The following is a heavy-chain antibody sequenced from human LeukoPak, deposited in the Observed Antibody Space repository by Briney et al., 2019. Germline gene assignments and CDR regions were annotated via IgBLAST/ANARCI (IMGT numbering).Heavy chain of an antibody. Sequence: PGGFLRLSCAASGFTFSDHYMDWVRQAPGKGLEWVGRTRNKANSYTTEYAASVKGRFTISRDDSKDSLYLQMNSLKTEDTAVYYCAREESGSFDYWGQGTLVTVSS. CDR2: TRNKANSYTT. CDR3: AREESGSFDY. CDR1: GFTFSDHY. D-gene: IGHD1-26*01. J-gene: IGHJ4*02. V-gene: IGHV3-72*01.